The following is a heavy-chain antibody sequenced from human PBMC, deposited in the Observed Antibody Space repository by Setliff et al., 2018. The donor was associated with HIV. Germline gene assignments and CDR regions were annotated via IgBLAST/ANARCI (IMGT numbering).Heavy chain of an antibody. V-gene: IGHV1-2*02. CDR2: INPLSDAT. CDR1: GYTFSDYY. D-gene: IGHD2-21*01. CDR3: ARGGPARVALLYWFDP. J-gene: IGHJ5*02. Sequence: GASVKVSCKASGYTFSDYYLHWVRQAPGQAIEWMGWINPLSDATKFSHKFQGRVTMTRDTSTSTVYMELRNLRSDDTAVYFCARGGPARVALLYWFDPWGQGTLVTVSS.